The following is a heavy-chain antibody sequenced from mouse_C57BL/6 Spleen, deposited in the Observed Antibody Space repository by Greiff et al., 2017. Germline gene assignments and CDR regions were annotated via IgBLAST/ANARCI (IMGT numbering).Heavy chain of an antibody. J-gene: IGHJ3*01. CDR1: GYTFTSYW. CDR2: IYPSDSET. D-gene: IGHD2-10*02. CDR3: ARGEYGNSFAY. Sequence: QVQLKQPGAGLVRPGSSVKLSCKASGYTFTSYWMDWVKQRPGQGLEWIGNIYPSDSETHYNQKFKDKATLTVDKSSSTAYMQLSSLTSEDSAVYYCARGEYGNSFAYWGQGTLVTVSA. V-gene: IGHV1-61*01.